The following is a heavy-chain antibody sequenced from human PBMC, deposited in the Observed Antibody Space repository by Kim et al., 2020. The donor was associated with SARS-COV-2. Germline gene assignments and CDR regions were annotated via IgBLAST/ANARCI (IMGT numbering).Heavy chain of an antibody. Sequence: GGSLRLSCAASGFSVTGAWLSWVRQTPGKGLEWVGRIKSKSDGGTTDYAGHVKGRSTISRDDSKNMLYMQMHSLQIDDTAVYYCTTDPDSRGYFYIVHYYCIHVWRQGTTVTVSS. CDR1: GFSVTGAW. CDR2: IKSKSDGGTT. D-gene: IGHD3-22*01. V-gene: IGHV3-15*01. J-gene: IGHJ6*03. CDR3: TTDPDSRGYFYIVHYYCIHV.